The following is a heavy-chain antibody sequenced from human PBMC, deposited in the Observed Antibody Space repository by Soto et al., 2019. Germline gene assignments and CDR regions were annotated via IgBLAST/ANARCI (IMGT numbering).Heavy chain of an antibody. CDR3: ARQYGDLDY. V-gene: IGHV4-59*08. Sequence: SETLSLTCTVSGCSISSYYWSWIRQPPGKGLEWIGYIYYSGSTNYNPSLKSRVTISVDTSKNQFSLKLSSVTAADTAVYYCARQYGDLDYWGQGTLVTVSS. CDR1: GCSISSYY. J-gene: IGHJ4*02. CDR2: IYYSGST. D-gene: IGHD4-17*01.